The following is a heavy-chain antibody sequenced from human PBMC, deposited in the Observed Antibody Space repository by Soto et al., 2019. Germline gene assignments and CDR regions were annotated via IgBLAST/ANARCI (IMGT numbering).Heavy chain of an antibody. CDR1: GYTFTSYY. CDR3: ARGQGSYYDFWSGPYYFDY. D-gene: IGHD3-3*01. CDR2: INPSGGST. Sequence: ASVKVSCKASGYTFTSYYMHWVRQAPGQGLERMGIINPSGGSTSYAQKCQGRVTMNTDTSTSTAYMELRSLRSDDTAVYYCARGQGSYYDFWSGPYYFDYWGQGTLVTVSS. J-gene: IGHJ4*02. V-gene: IGHV1-46*01.